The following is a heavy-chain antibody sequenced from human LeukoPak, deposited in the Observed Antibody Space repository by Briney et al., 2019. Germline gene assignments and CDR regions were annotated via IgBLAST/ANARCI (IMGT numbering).Heavy chain of an antibody. CDR2: ISGSGGST. D-gene: IGHD5-24*01. J-gene: IGHJ3*02. V-gene: IGHV3-23*01. CDR1: GFTFSSYA. CDR3: ARVNRSVETRGAFDI. Sequence: GGSLRLSCAASGFTFSSYAMSWVRQAPGKGLEWVSAISGSGGSTYYADSVKGRFTISRDNSKNTLYLQMNSLRAEDTAVYYCARVNRSVETRGAFDIWGQGTMVTVSS.